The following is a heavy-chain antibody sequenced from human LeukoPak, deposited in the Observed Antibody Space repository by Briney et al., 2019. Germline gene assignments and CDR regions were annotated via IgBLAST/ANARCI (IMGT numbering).Heavy chain of an antibody. CDR2: IYSGGST. CDR3: ASGSGSYRTPYYYMDV. Sequence: GGSLRLSCVASGFTVSSNYMSWVRQAPGKGLEWVSVIYSGGSTYYADSVKGRFTISRDDSKNTLYLQMNSLRAEDTAVYYCASGSGSYRTPYYYMDVWGTGTTVTVSS. J-gene: IGHJ6*03. CDR1: GFTVSSNY. V-gene: IGHV3-53*01. D-gene: IGHD3-10*01.